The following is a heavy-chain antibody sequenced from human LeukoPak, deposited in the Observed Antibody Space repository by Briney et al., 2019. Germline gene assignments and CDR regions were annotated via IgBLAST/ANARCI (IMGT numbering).Heavy chain of an antibody. D-gene: IGHD2-2*01. V-gene: IGHV3-23*01. CDR3: AKGGSTAWTAVDY. J-gene: IGHJ4*02. Sequence: QAGGSLILSCAASGFSFSNSAMTWVRQAPGKGLEWVSSISDSAGATYYADSVRGRFTISRDNSGSTLYLQMNSLRADDTAVYYCAKGGSTAWTAVDYWGQGTLVTVSS. CDR1: GFSFSNSA. CDR2: ISDSAGAT.